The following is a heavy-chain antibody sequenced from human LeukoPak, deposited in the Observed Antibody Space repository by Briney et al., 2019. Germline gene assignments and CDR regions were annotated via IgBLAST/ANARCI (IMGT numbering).Heavy chain of an antibody. Sequence: PGGSLRLSCAASGFTFSSYAMSWVRQAPGKGLEWVSAISGSGGSTYYADSVKGRFTISRDNSKNTLYLQMNSLRAEDTAVYYCAKAPRAIFGVVTPHWYFDLWGRGTLVTVSS. CDR3: AKAPRAIFGVVTPHWYFDL. V-gene: IGHV3-23*01. CDR2: ISGSGGST. J-gene: IGHJ2*01. CDR1: GFTFSSYA. D-gene: IGHD3-3*01.